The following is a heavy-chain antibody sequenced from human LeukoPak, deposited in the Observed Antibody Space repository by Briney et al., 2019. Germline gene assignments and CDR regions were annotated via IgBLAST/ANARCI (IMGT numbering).Heavy chain of an antibody. CDR2: IYYSGST. J-gene: IGHJ6*02. D-gene: IGHD2-21*02. CDR3: ARLPDCGGDCYYYYGMDV. CDR1: GGSISSYY. Sequence: SETLSLTCTVSGGSISSYYWSWIRQPPGKGLEWIGYIYYSGSTNYNPSLKSRVTISVDTSKNQFSLKLSSVTAADTAVYYCARLPDCGGDCYYYYGMDVWGQGTTVTVSS. V-gene: IGHV4-59*08.